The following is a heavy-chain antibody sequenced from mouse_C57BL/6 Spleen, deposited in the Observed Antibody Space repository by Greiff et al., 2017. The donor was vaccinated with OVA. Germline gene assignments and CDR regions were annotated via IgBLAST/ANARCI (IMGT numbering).Heavy chain of an antibody. D-gene: IGHD1-1*01. CDR2: ISYDGSN. CDR3: ARGGTYGYFDY. J-gene: IGHJ2*01. Sequence: DVKLQESGPGLVKPSQSLSLTCSVTGYSITSGYYWNWIRQFPGNKLEWMGYISYDGSNNYNPSLKNRISITRDTSKNQFFLKLNSVTTEDTATYYCARGGTYGYFDYWGQGTTLTVSS. CDR1: GYSITSGYY. V-gene: IGHV3-6*01.